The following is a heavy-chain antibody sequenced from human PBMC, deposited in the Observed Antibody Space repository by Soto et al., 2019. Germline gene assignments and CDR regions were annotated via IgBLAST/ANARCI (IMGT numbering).Heavy chain of an antibody. J-gene: IGHJ4*02. CDR3: ARGPDSAMVIPYYFDY. D-gene: IGHD5-18*01. Sequence: QVQLQQWGAGLLKPSETLSLTCAVYGGSFSGYYWSWIRQPPGKGLEWIGEINHSRSTNYNPSLKSRVPISVDTSKNQFSLKMSSVTAADTAVYYCARGPDSAMVIPYYFDYWGQGTLVTVSS. CDR2: INHSRST. CDR1: GGSFSGYY. V-gene: IGHV4-34*01.